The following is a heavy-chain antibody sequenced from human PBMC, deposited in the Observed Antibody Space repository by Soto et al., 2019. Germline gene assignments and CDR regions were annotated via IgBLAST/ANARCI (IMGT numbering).Heavy chain of an antibody. V-gene: IGHV1-69*12. Sequence: QVQLVQSGAEVKKPGSSVKVSCKASGGSFRSNALSWVRQAPGQGLEWMGGIIPIFAIANYAQRFQGRVTITADESTGTAYMELSSLRSEDTAVYYCARVGEYCGGACPQYFEHWGQGTLLTVSS. J-gene: IGHJ1*01. CDR2: IIPIFAIA. CDR3: ARVGEYCGGACPQYFEH. CDR1: GGSFRSNA. D-gene: IGHD2-21*02.